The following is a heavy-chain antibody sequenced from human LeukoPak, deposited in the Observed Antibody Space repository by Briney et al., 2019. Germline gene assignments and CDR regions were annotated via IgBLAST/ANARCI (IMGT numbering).Heavy chain of an antibody. CDR3: ARAPRSARYCTSVDCRREVLDS. V-gene: IGHV3-30*02. J-gene: IGHJ3*01. CDR2: IWYDGINK. CDR1: GFTFSSYD. Sequence: PGGSLRLSCAASGFTFSSYDMHWVRQAPGKGLEWVAFIWYDGINKYYADSVKGRFTISRDNSKNTLYLQMDSPRDEDTAVFYCARAPRSARYCTSVDCRREVLDSWGQGTMVIVSA. D-gene: IGHD2-8*02.